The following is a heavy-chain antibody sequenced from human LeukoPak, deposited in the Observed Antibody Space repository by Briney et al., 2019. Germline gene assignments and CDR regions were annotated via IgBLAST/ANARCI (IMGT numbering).Heavy chain of an antibody. Sequence: HPGGSLRLSCAASGFTFSSYSMKWLRQAPGKGLEWVSYISSSSSTIYYADPVRGRFTITRDKAKNSLYLQMNSLRAEDTAVYYCARKRIEIDYWGTGTMVTVSS. D-gene: IGHD2-15*01. CDR1: GFTFSSYS. CDR2: ISSSSSTI. V-gene: IGHV3-48*01. J-gene: IGHJ4*02. CDR3: ARKRIEIDY.